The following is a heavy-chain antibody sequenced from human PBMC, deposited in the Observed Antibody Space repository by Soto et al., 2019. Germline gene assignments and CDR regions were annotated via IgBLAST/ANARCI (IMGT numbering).Heavy chain of an antibody. CDR3: ARERGPGPQFDP. J-gene: IGHJ5*02. CDR2: IIPILGIA. CDR1: VGTFSIYT. V-gene: IGHV1-69*04. Sequence: GASVTLSCTSSVGTFSIYTISCVRQAPGQGLEWMGRIIPILGIANYAQKFQGRVTITADKSTSTAYMELSSLRSEDTAVYYCARERGPGPQFDPWGQGTLVTVSS.